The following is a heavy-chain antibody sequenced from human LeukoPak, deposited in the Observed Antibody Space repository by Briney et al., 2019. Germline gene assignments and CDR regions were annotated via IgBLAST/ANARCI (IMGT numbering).Heavy chain of an antibody. Sequence: PGRSLRLSCAASGFTFSSYGMHWVRQAPGKGLEWVAVISYDGSNKYYADSVKGRFTISRDNSKNTLYLQMNSLRSEDTAVYHCTRDLYRRQRLGLIDSWGLGTLVTVSS. CDR3: TRDLYRRQRLGLIDS. CDR2: ISYDGSNK. D-gene: IGHD3-9*01. CDR1: GFTFSSYG. J-gene: IGHJ4*02. V-gene: IGHV3-30*03.